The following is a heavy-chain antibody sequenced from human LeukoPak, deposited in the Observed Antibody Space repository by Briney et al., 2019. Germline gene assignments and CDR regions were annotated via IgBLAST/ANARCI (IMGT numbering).Heavy chain of an antibody. CDR3: ARESYDFWSRKAGAHGNWFDP. V-gene: IGHV3-23*01. D-gene: IGHD3-3*01. CDR1: GFTFSSYA. CDR2: ISGSGGST. Sequence: GGSLRLSCAASGFTFSSYAMSWVRQAPGKGLEWVSAISGSGGSTYYADSVKGRFTISRDNAKNSLYLQMNSLRAEDTAVYYCARESYDFWSRKAGAHGNWFDPWGQGTLVTVSS. J-gene: IGHJ5*02.